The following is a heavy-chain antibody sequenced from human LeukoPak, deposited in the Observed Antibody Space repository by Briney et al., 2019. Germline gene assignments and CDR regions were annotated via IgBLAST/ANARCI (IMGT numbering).Heavy chain of an antibody. CDR3: ARVDREDIVVVPAASPYYYYMDV. J-gene: IGHJ6*03. V-gene: IGHV3-30-3*01. D-gene: IGHD2-2*01. CDR1: GFTFSSYA. CDR2: ISYDGSNK. Sequence: GGSLRLSCAASGFTFSSYAMHWVRQAPGKGLEWVAVISYDGSNKYYADSVKGRFTISRDNSKNTLYLQMNSLRAEDTAVYYCARVDREDIVVVPAASPYYYYMDVWGKGTTVTVSS.